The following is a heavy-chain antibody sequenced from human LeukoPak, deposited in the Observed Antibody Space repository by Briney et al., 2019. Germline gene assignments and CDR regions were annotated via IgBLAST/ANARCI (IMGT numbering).Heavy chain of an antibody. J-gene: IGHJ4*02. V-gene: IGHV3-21*01. CDR2: ISSTSRHI. D-gene: IGHD3-22*01. Sequence: PGGSLRLSCAASGFTVSSNFMSWVRQAPGKGLEWVSSISSTSRHIYYADSVKGRFTISGDNAKNSLYLQMNSLRAEDTAIYYCARDYDGSGYAGVGWGQGTLVTVSS. CDR1: GFTVSSNF. CDR3: ARDYDGSGYAGVG.